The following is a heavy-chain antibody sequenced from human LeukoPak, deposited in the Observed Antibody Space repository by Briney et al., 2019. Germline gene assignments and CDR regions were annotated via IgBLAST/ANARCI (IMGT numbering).Heavy chain of an antibody. CDR3: ARHERQYYYYYMDV. V-gene: IGHV4-4*09. J-gene: IGHJ6*03. CDR1: GGSISSYY. D-gene: IGHD6-25*01. CDR2: IYTSGST. Sequence: PSETLSLTCTVSGGSISSYYWSWIRQPPGKGLEWIGYIYTSGSTNYNPSLKSRVTISVDTSKNQFSLKLSSVTAADTAVYYCARHERQYYYYYMDVWGKGTTVTVSS.